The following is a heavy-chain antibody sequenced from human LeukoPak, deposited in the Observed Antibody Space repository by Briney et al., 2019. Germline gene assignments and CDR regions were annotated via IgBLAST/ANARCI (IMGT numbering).Heavy chain of an antibody. CDR1: GGSFSNHY. J-gene: IGHJ2*01. Sequence: SETLSLTCTVSGGSFSNHYWTWIRQPPGKTMEWIGYVHYSGSTKYNPSLKSRVTISLDSSKNQFSLKLSSASAADTAVYYCARDSAPVRYSWYFDPWGRGTLVTVSS. D-gene: IGHD2-15*01. V-gene: IGHV4-59*11. CDR3: ARDSAPVRYSWYFDP. CDR2: VHYSGST.